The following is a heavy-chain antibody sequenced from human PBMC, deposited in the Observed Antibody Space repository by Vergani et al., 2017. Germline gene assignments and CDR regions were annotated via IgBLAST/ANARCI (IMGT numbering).Heavy chain of an antibody. Sequence: EVQLLESGGGLVQPGGSLRLSCAASGFTFSSYAMSWVRQAPGKGLEWVSAISGSGGSTSYAQKFQGRVTMTRDTSTSTVYMELSSLRSEDTAVYYCARGDATVTTMEGYFDYWGQGTLVTVSS. D-gene: IGHD4-17*01. V-gene: IGHV3-23*01. CDR3: ARGDATVTTMEGYFDY. CDR1: GFTFSSYA. J-gene: IGHJ4*02. CDR2: ISGSGGST.